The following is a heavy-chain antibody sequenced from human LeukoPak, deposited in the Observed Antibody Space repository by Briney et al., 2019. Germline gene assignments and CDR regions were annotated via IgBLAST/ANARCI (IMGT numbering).Heavy chain of an antibody. Sequence: ASVKVSCKASGGTFSSYAISWVRQAPGQGLEWMGGIIPIFGTANYAQKFQGRVTMTRDTSISTAYMELSRLRSDDTAVYYCARDRYSYGFQYYYYYYMDVWGKGTTVTVSS. V-gene: IGHV1-69*05. CDR1: GGTFSSYA. CDR3: ARDRYSYGFQYYYYYYMDV. D-gene: IGHD5-18*01. CDR2: IIPIFGTA. J-gene: IGHJ6*03.